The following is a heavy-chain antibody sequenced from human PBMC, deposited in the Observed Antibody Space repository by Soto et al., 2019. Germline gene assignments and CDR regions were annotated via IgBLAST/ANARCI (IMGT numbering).Heavy chain of an antibody. Sequence: SETLSLTCTVSGGSISSYYWSWIRQPPGKGLEWIGYIYYSGSTNYDPSLKSRVTISVDTSKNQFSLKLSSVTAADTAVYYCARHAALVVPAASDWFDPWGQGTLVTVSS. CDR3: ARHAALVVPAASDWFDP. D-gene: IGHD2-2*01. J-gene: IGHJ5*02. V-gene: IGHV4-59*08. CDR1: GGSISSYY. CDR2: IYYSGST.